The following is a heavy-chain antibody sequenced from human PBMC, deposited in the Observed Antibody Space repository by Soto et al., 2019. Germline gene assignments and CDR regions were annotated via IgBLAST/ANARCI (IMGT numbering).Heavy chain of an antibody. Sequence: GGSLRLSCAASGFTFSSYSMHWVRQAPGKGLEWVAVIWYDGSNKYYADSVKGRFTISRDNSKNTLYLQMNSLRAEDTAVYYCARGSGYSYGKLGYWGQGTLVTVSS. CDR3: ARGSGYSYGKLGY. D-gene: IGHD5-18*01. CDR2: IWYDGSNK. V-gene: IGHV3-33*01. CDR1: GFTFSSYS. J-gene: IGHJ4*02.